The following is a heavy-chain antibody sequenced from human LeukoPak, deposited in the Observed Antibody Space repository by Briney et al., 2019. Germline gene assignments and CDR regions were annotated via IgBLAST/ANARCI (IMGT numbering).Heavy chain of an antibody. CDR2: INHSCST. CDR1: GGSFNAYY. V-gene: IGHV4-34*01. CDR3: ARTAYYYDSSGYSTSYYMDV. D-gene: IGHD3-22*01. J-gene: IGHJ6*03. Sequence: SETLSLTCAVYGGSFNAYYWTWIRQSPGKGLEWIGEINHSCSTNYNPSLKSRVTISVDTSKNQFSLKLSSVTAADTAVYYCARTAYYYDSSGYSTSYYMDVWGKGTTVTISS.